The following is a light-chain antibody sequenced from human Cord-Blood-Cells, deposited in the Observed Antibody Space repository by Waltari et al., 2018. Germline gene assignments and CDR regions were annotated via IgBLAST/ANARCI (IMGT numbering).Light chain of an antibody. J-gene: IGLJ2*01. Sequence: QSALTQPASVSGSPGPSITLPCTGNRRDVGGYNYVSWYQQHPGKAPKLMIYDVSNRPSGVSNRFSGSKSGNTASLTISGLQAEDEADYYCSSYTSSSTVVFGGGTKLTVL. CDR3: SSYTSSSTVV. CDR2: DVS. CDR1: RRDVGGYNY. V-gene: IGLV2-14*01.